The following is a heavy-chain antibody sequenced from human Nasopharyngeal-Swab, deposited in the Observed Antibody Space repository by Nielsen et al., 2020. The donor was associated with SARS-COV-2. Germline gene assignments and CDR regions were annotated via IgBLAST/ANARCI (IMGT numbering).Heavy chain of an antibody. Sequence: GGSLRLSCAASGFTFSNYGMHWVRQAPGKGLEWVAVISYDGSNKYYADSVKGRFTISRDNSKNTLYLQMNSLRAEDTAVYYCADGAVAGDDAFDIWGQGTMVTVSS. CDR1: GFTFSNYG. CDR2: ISYDGSNK. D-gene: IGHD6-19*01. CDR3: ADGAVAGDDAFDI. V-gene: IGHV3-30*03. J-gene: IGHJ3*02.